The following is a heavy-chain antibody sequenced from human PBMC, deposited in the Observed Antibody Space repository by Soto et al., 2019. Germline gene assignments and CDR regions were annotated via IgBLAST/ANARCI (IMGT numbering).Heavy chain of an antibody. Sequence: QVQLVESGGGVVQPGRSLRLSCAASGFTFSSYGMHWVRQAPGKGLEWVAVISYDGSNKYYADSVKGRFTISRDNSKNTLYLQMNSLRAEDTAVYYCAKGPRGYSGYDLNYYYYGMDVWGQGTTVTVSS. CDR2: ISYDGSNK. J-gene: IGHJ6*02. CDR3: AKGPRGYSGYDLNYYYYGMDV. CDR1: GFTFSSYG. V-gene: IGHV3-30*18. D-gene: IGHD5-12*01.